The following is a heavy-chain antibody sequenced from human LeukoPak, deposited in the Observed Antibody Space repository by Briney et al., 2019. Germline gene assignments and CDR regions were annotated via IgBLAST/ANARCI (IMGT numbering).Heavy chain of an antibody. CDR1: GGSISSYY. V-gene: IGHV4-59*01. CDR3: ARVGPLTGQNLIDY. Sequence: SVTLSLTCTVSGGSISSYYWSWIRQPPGKGLEWIGYIYYSGSTNYNPSLKSRVTISVDTSKNQFSLKLSSVTAADTAVYYCARVGPLTGQNLIDYWGQGTLVTVSS. J-gene: IGHJ4*02. D-gene: IGHD3-9*01. CDR2: IYYSGST.